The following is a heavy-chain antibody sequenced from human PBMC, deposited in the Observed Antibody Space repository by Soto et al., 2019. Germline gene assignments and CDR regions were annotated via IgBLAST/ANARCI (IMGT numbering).Heavy chain of an antibody. CDR1: GYTFTSYG. CDR3: ARGGYSSSYRLDY. Sequence: SVKVSCKASGYTFTSYGISWVRQAPGQGLEWMGWVMPIIGTANYAQKFQGRVTITADESTSTAYMELSSLRSEDTAVYYCARGGYSSSYRLDYWGQGTLVTVSS. J-gene: IGHJ4*02. CDR2: VMPIIGTA. D-gene: IGHD6-6*01. V-gene: IGHV1-69*13.